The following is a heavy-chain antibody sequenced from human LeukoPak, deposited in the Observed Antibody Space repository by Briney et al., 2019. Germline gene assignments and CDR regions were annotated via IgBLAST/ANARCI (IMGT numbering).Heavy chain of an antibody. V-gene: IGHV3-74*01. CDR2: MNTDGSTT. D-gene: IGHD3-10*01. J-gene: IGHJ4*02. CDR1: GFTFSSYW. CDR3: GRDNTGSVDY. Sequence: GGSLRLSCAASGFTFSSYWMIWVRQAPGKGLVYVSHMNTDGSTTNYVDSVKGRFTISRDNAKNTLYLQMDSLRAEDTAVYYCGRDNTGSVDYWGQGTLVTVSS.